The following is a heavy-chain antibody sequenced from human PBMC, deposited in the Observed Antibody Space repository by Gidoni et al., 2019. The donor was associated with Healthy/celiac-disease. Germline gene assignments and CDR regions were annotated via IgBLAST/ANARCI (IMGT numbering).Heavy chain of an antibody. CDR2: IYHSGSP. D-gene: IGHD1-26*01. J-gene: IGHJ4*02. V-gene: IGHV4-38-2*02. CDR1: GYSISSGYY. Sequence: QVQLQESGPGLVKPSEPLSPTCTVPGYSISSGYYWGWLRQPPGKGLAWIGSIYHSGSPCYNPYLKSRVTISVDTSKNQFSLKLSSVTAADTAVDYCARAAVATTPRRNSGSYSPRYFDYWGQGTLVTVSS. CDR3: ARAAVATTPRRNSGSYSPRYFDY.